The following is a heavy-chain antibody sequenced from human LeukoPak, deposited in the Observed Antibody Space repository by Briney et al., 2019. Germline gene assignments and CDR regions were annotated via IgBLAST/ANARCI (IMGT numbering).Heavy chain of an antibody. J-gene: IGHJ4*02. CDR1: GITFSRHG. Sequence: GGSLRLSCVASGITFSRHGMDWVRQAPGKGLEWVAVIADDGGVKQYADSVKDRFTVSRDNSKSTLYLQMNSLSVEDTAIYYCAREATWGEWYFDHWGQGTPVTVSS. CDR3: AREATWGEWYFDH. CDR2: IADDGGVK. D-gene: IGHD3-3*01. V-gene: IGHV3-30*03.